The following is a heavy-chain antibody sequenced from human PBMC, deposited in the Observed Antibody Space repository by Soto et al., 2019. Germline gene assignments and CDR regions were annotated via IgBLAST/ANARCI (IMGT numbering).Heavy chain of an antibody. D-gene: IGHD6-13*01. CDR3: ARESTVAGTDNWFDS. V-gene: IGHV4-4*07. Sequence: VQLQESGPGLVKPSETLSLTCTVSGAFISGYYWSWIRQPAGKGLEWIGRIYTSGSTKYSPSLKSRATMSVDTSKKQFSLKLNSVTAADTAVYYCARESTVAGTDNWFDSWGQGTLVTVSS. CDR1: GAFISGYY. J-gene: IGHJ5*01. CDR2: IYTSGST.